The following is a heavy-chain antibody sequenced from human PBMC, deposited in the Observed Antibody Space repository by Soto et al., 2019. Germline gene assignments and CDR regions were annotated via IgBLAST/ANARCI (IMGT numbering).Heavy chain of an antibody. V-gene: IGHV3-23*01. CDR1: GFTFSSYA. J-gene: IGHJ4*02. CDR3: AKGPSYRAGKAIYYFDY. CDR2: ISGSGGST. D-gene: IGHD1-1*01. Sequence: GGSLRLSCAASGFTFSSYAMSWVRQAPGKGLEWVSAISGSGGSTYYADSVKGRFTISRDNSKNTLYLQMNSLRAEDTAVYYCAKGPSYRAGKAIYYFDYWGQGTLVTVSS.